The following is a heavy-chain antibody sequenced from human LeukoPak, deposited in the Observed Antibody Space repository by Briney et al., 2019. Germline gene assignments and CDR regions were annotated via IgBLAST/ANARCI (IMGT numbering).Heavy chain of an antibody. CDR3: ARGRRGLSGDSSGSWRDYYYYGMDV. CDR1: GGSFSGYY. Sequence: SETLSLTCAVYGGSFSGYYWSWIRQPPGKGLEWIGEINHSGSTNYNPSLKSRVTISVDTSKNQFSLKLSSVTAADTAVYYCARGRRGLSGDSSGSWRDYYYYGMDVWGQGTTVTVSS. J-gene: IGHJ6*02. V-gene: IGHV4-34*01. CDR2: INHSGST. D-gene: IGHD3-22*01.